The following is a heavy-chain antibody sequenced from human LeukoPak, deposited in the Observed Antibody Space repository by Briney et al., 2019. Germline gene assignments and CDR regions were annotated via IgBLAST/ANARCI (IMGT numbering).Heavy chain of an antibody. CDR1: GGSISSSSYY. J-gene: IGHJ4*02. V-gene: IGHV4-39*01. CDR2: IYYSGST. CDR3: AIQIVVVPAAIDY. D-gene: IGHD2-2*02. Sequence: SETLSLTCTVSGGSISSSSYYWGWIRQPPGKGLEWIGSIYYSGSTYYNPSLKSRVTISVDTSKNQFSLKLGSVTAADTVVYYCAIQIVVVPAAIDYWGQGTLVTVSS.